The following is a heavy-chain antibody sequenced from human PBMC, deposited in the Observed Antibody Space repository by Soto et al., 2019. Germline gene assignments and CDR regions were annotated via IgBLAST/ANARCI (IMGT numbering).Heavy chain of an antibody. D-gene: IGHD6-6*01. V-gene: IGHV1-18*04. J-gene: IGHJ4*02. Sequence: QVQLVQSGGEVKKPGASVEVSCRTSGYMFTTYGMSWVRQAPGQGLEWMAWISAYNGNKKYAQKFKGRVTMTTDTSTSTVSMELRNLTSDDTGTYFCARTGVGMAARPVEYWGQGTLVTVSS. CDR1: GYMFTTYG. CDR2: ISAYNGNK. CDR3: ARTGVGMAARPVEY.